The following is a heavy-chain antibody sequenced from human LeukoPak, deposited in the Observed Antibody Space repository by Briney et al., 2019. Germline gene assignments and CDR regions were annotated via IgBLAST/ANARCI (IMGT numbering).Heavy chain of an antibody. CDR3: AKEPDYGDYFGY. CDR2: ISGSGGST. D-gene: IGHD4-17*01. Sequence: TGGSLRLSCAASGFTFSSYAMSWVRQAPGKGLEWVSAISGSGGSTYYADSVKGRFTISGDNSKNTLYLQMNSLRAEDTAVYYCAKEPDYGDYFGYWGQGTLVTVSS. V-gene: IGHV3-23*01. J-gene: IGHJ4*02. CDR1: GFTFSSYA.